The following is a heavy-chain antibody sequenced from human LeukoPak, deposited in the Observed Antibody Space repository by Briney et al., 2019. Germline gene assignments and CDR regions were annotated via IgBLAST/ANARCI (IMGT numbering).Heavy chain of an antibody. CDR1: GGSIISSYF. CDR2: IYNTGST. CDR3: AKYASGSLVV. J-gene: IGHJ4*02. Sequence: SETLSLTCTVSGGSIISSYFWSWIRQPAGKGLEWIGRIYNTGSTDFNPSLKSRVTMSVDTSKNQFSLKLSSVTAADTAVYYCAKYASGSLVVWGQGTLVTVSS. D-gene: IGHD3-10*01. V-gene: IGHV4-4*07.